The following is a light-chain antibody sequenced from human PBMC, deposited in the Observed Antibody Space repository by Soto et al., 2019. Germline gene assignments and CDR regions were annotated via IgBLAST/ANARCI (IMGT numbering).Light chain of an antibody. CDR3: SSYAGSNNLG. V-gene: IGLV2-8*01. J-gene: IGLJ2*01. CDR2: EVT. CDR1: SSDIGGYDF. Sequence: QSALTQPPSASGSPGQSVTISCTGSSSDIGGYDFVSWYQQHPGKAPKLMIFEVTKRPSGVPDRFSGSKSGNTASLTVSGLQADDEAVYYCSSYAGSNNLGFGGGTKLTVL.